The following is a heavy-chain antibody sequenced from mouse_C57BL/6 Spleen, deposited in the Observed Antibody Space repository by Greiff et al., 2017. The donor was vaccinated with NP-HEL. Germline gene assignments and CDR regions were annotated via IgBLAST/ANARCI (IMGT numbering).Heavy chain of an antibody. CDR2: INPNNGGT. V-gene: IGHV1-26*01. CDR1: GYTFTDYY. CDR3: ARGYGAY. D-gene: IGHD1-1*02. Sequence: VQLQQSGPELVKPGASVKISCKASGYTFTDYYMNWVKQSHGKSLEWIGDINPNNGGTSYNQKFKGKATLTVDKSSSTAYMELRSLTSEDSAVYYCARGYGAYWGQGTLVTVSA. J-gene: IGHJ3*01.